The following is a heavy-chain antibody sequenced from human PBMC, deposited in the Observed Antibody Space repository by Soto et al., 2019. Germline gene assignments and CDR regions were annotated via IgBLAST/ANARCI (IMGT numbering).Heavy chain of an antibody. Sequence: QVQLVESGGGAVHPGRSLTVSCAASGFTFSSSAMHWVRQAPGKGLEWVAVISSDGNNKFYADFVEGRFSISRDNSKNKLYLEVNSLTTEDTAVNYCARAFSTSTFFIDSWGRGTPVTVSS. V-gene: IGHV3-30-3*01. J-gene: IGHJ5*01. CDR3: ARAFSTSTFFIDS. D-gene: IGHD2-2*01. CDR1: GFTFSSSA. CDR2: ISSDGNNK.